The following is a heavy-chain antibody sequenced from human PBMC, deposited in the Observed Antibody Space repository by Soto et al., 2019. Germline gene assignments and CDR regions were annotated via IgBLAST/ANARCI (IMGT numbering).Heavy chain of an antibody. V-gene: IGHV4-31*01. Sequence: QVQLQESGPGLVKPSQTLSLTCTVSGGSISSGGYYWSWIRQHPGKGLEWIRYIYYSVSTYYNPSLKSQFTISVDTSKNQFSLKLSSVTAADTAVYYCNGNYDIPGYYGMDVWGQGTTVTVSS. CDR1: GGSISSGGYY. CDR3: NGNYDIPGYYGMDV. CDR2: IYYSVST. D-gene: IGHD3-9*01. J-gene: IGHJ6*02.